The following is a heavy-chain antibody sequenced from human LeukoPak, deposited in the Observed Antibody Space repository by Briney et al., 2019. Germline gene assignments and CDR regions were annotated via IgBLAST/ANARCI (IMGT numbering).Heavy chain of an antibody. CDR1: GYTFTSYG. V-gene: IGHV1-18*01. CDR3: ARGGSDFWSGRSSDY. Sequence: ASVKVSCKASGYTFTSYGISWVRQAPGQGLEWMGWISAYNGNTNYAQKLQGRVTMTTDTSTSTAYMELRSLRSDDTAVYYRARGGSDFWSGRSSDYWGQGTLVTVSS. D-gene: IGHD3-3*01. CDR2: ISAYNGNT. J-gene: IGHJ4*02.